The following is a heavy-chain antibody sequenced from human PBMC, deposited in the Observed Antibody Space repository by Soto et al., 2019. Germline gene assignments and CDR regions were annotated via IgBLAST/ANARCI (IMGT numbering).Heavy chain of an antibody. CDR1: GFPFSGYL. Sequence: EVQVVESGGGSVQPGGSLRLSCTVSGFPFSGYLMDWVRQAPGKGLEWVANINHDGSKMYYGDSVKGRFTISRDNAKNSLYLQMNSLIVDDTAVYYCARGLVDMWGQGTMVTVSS. CDR2: INHDGSKM. CDR3: ARGLVDM. V-gene: IGHV3-7*05. D-gene: IGHD3-10*01. J-gene: IGHJ3*02.